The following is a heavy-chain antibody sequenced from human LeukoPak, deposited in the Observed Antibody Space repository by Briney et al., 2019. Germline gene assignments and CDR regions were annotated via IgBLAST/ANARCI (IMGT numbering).Heavy chain of an antibody. Sequence: PSDTLSLTCTVSGDSMSSYYWSWIRQPAGKGLEWIGRIYTSGTTSYNPSLKSRVTMSVDTSKNQFSLKLNSVTATDTAVYYCARGSHYGSGRPFDYWGQGTLVTVSS. V-gene: IGHV4-4*07. CDR3: ARGSHYGSGRPFDY. J-gene: IGHJ4*02. CDR1: GDSMSSYY. D-gene: IGHD3-10*01. CDR2: IYTSGTT.